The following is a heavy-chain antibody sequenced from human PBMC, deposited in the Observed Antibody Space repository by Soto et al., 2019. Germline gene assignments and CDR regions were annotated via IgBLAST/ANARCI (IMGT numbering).Heavy chain of an antibody. CDR2: INPNSGCT. V-gene: IGHV1-2*02. D-gene: IGHD2-21*01. CDR1: GYTFTGYY. Sequence: AAVKVSCKASGYTFTGYYMHWVRQAPGQGLEWMGWINPNSGCTNYAQKFQGRVTMTRDTSISTAYMELSRLRSDDTAVYYCASGVTPPAYDAHIPPDWGQGTLVTVSS. J-gene: IGHJ4*02. CDR3: ASGVTPPAYDAHIPPD.